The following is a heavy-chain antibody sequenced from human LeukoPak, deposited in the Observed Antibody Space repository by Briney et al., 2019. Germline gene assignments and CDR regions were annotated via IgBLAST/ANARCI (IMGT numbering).Heavy chain of an antibody. V-gene: IGHV3-15*01. D-gene: IGHD3-16*02. Sequence: GSLRLSXAXSGFTFSNAWMTWVRQAPGKGLEWVGRIKSKTDGCTTEYAAPVKGRFTISRDDSKNTLYLQMNSLKTEDTAVYYCTTLVPHDHVWGSYRYSYWGQGTLVTVSS. CDR2: IKSKTDGCTT. CDR1: GFTFSNAW. J-gene: IGHJ4*02. CDR3: TTLVPHDHVWGSYRYSY.